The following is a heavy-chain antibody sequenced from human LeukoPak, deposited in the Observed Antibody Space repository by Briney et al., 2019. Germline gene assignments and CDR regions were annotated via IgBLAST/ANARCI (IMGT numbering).Heavy chain of an antibody. D-gene: IGHD3-10*01. CDR1: GGSISSYY. Sequence: SETLSLTCTVSGGSISSYYWSWIRQPAGKGLEWIGRIYSSGSTNYNPSLKSRVTMSVDTSKNQFSLKLSSVTAEDTAVYYCARDRGVRGGAVNWFDPWGQGTLVTVSS. J-gene: IGHJ5*02. CDR3: ARDRGVRGGAVNWFDP. V-gene: IGHV4-4*07. CDR2: IYSSGST.